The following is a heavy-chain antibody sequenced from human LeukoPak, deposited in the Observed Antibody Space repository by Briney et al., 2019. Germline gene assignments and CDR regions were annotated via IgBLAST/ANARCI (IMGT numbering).Heavy chain of an antibody. J-gene: IGHJ4*02. CDR1: GGSFSGYY. CDR2: IKHSGST. CDR3: ARERHDYGDELVDY. V-gene: IGHV4-34*01. Sequence: SETLSLTCAVYGGSFSGYYWSWIRQPPGKGLEWIGEIKHSGSTNYNPSLKSRVTISVDTSKNQFSLKLSSVTAADTAVYYCARERHDYGDELVDYWGQGTLVTVSS. D-gene: IGHD4-17*01.